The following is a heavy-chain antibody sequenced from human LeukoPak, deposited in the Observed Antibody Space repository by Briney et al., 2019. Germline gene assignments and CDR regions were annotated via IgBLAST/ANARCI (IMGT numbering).Heavy chain of an antibody. CDR3: ASTIAAAGPFDY. D-gene: IGHD6-13*01. CDR2: ISSSGNT. J-gene: IGHJ4*02. V-gene: IGHV4-4*08. Sequence: ASETLSLTCTVSGVSISSYYWTWIRQPPGKGLEWIGYISSSGNTDYNPSLKSRVTISVDTSKNQFSLKLSSVTAADTAVYYCASTIAAAGPFDYWGQGTLVTVSS. CDR1: GVSISSYY.